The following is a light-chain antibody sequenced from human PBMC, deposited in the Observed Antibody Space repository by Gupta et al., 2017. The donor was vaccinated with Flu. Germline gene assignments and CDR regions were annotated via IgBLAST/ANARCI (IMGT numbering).Light chain of an antibody. Sequence: QSVLPQPPSASRTPGQTVTISCSGSRSNIETNGVNWYLQIPGAAPNLLIDSDNRRPSAVPDRSFSASTGTYASPLTVCLRAEEEADDYCATWDASLNRWVFGPGTKLTVL. V-gene: IGLV1-44*01. CDR3: ATWDASLNRWV. CDR1: RSNIETNG. J-gene: IGLJ3*02. CDR2: SDN.